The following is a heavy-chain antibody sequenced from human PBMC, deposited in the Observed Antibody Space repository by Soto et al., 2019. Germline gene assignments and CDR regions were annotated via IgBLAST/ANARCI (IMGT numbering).Heavy chain of an antibody. CDR3: GRDNLGGASVSADHKYYMAF. CDR2: ISAYNGNT. Sequence: ASVKVSCKASGYTFTSYDISWVRQAPGQGLEWMGWISAYNGNTNYAQKLQGRVTMTTDTSTSTAYMELRSLRSDDTAVYYCGRDNLGGASVSADHKYYMAFRGKGTTVLVSS. D-gene: IGHD3-16*01. V-gene: IGHV1-18*01. J-gene: IGHJ6*03. CDR1: GYTFTSYD.